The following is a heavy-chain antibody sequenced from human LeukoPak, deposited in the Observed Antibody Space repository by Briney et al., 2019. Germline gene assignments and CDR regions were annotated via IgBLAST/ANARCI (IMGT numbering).Heavy chain of an antibody. CDR1: GFTVSGNY. V-gene: IGHV3-21*01. J-gene: IGHJ6*03. D-gene: IGHD3-10*01. CDR3: ARSALGGLWFGELSYYYYYYYMDV. CDR2: ISSSSSYI. Sequence: GGSLRLSCAVSGFTVSGNYMSWIRQAPGKGLEWVSSISSSSSYIYYADSVKGRFTISRDNAKNSLYLQMNSLRAEDTAVYYCARSALGGLWFGELSYYYYYYYMDVWGKGTTVTVSS.